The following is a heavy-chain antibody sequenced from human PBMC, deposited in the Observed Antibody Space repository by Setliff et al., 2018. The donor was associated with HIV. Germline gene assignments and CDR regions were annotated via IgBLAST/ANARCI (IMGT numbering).Heavy chain of an antibody. CDR3: ARGGANPSWFDS. Sequence: PGGSLRLSCAASGFTFSNSWMHWVRQAPGKGLVWVSRINTDGSSATYADSVKGRFTNSRDNAKNTLYLQMGSLRAEDTAVYYCARGGANPSWFDSWGQGTLVTVSS. D-gene: IGHD3-16*01. J-gene: IGHJ5*01. CDR2: INTDGSSA. V-gene: IGHV3-74*03. CDR1: GFTFSNSW.